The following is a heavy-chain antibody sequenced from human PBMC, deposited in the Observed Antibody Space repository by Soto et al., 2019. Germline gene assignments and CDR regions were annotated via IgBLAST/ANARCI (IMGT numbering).Heavy chain of an antibody. CDR3: VRLAVAGPPPAPNDY. D-gene: IGHD6-19*01. J-gene: IGHJ4*02. V-gene: IGHV3-23*01. CDR1: GFTFSSYA. Sequence: PGGSLRLSCAASGFTFSSYAMSWVRQAPGKGLEWVSAISGSGGSTYYADSVKGRFTISRDNSKNTLYLQMNSLRAEDTAVYYSVRLAVAGPPPAPNDYWGQGTLVTVSS. CDR2: ISGSGGST.